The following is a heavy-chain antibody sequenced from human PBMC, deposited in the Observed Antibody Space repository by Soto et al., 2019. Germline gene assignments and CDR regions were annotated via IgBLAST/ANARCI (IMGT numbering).Heavy chain of an antibody. V-gene: IGHV3-53*01. J-gene: IGHJ4*02. CDR2: IYSGGST. CDR1: GFTVSSNY. CDR3: VARPDFDY. D-gene: IGHD6-6*01. Sequence: GGSLRLSCAASGFTVSSNYMSWVRQAPGKGLEWVSVIYSGGSTYYADSVKGRFTISRDNSKNTLYLQMNSMRAEDTAVYYCVARPDFDYWGQGTLVTVSS.